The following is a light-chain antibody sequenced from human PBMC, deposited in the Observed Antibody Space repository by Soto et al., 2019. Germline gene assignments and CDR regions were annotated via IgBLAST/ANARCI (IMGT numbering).Light chain of an antibody. CDR3: QQYNNWPPGAT. CDR2: YAS. J-gene: IGKJ3*01. Sequence: DIVMTQSPPTLSVSPGESVTLSCWARLTVSNNLAWYQQKPGQAPRLLISYASTRATGIPARFSGTGSGKEFTLTISNLQSEDFAVYYCQQYNNWPPGATFGPGTKVDIK. CDR1: LTVSNN. V-gene: IGKV3-15*01.